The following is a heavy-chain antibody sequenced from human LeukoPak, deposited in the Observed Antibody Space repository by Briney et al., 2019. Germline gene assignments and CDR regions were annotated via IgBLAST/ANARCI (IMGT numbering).Heavy chain of an antibody. D-gene: IGHD2-21*02. Sequence: HPGGSLRLSCAASGFTFSSYGMHWVRQAPGKGLEWVAVISYDGSNKYYADSVKGRFTISRDNSKNTLYLQMNSLRAEDTAVYYCAKEVGSHIVVVTAIPSYGMDVWGQGTTVTVSS. CDR2: ISYDGSNK. V-gene: IGHV3-30*18. CDR3: AKEVGSHIVVVTAIPSYGMDV. CDR1: GFTFSSYG. J-gene: IGHJ6*02.